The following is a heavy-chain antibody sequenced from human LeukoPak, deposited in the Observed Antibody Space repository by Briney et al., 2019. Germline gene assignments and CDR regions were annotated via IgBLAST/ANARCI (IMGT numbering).Heavy chain of an antibody. D-gene: IGHD3-10*01. V-gene: IGHV3-23*01. CDR1: GFTFSSYA. CDR3: AKDSRLWFGENFDY. CDR2: ISGSGGST. Sequence: GGSLRLSCAASGFTFSSYAMNSVRPAPGKGLEWVSAISGSGGSTYYADSVKGRFTISRDNSKNTLYLQMNSLRAEDTAVYYCAKDSRLWFGENFDYWGQGTLVTVSS. J-gene: IGHJ4*02.